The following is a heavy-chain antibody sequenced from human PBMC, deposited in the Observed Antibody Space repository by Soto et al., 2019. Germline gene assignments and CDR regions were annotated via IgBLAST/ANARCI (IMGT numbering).Heavy chain of an antibody. D-gene: IGHD1-1*01. CDR2: VWSNGNLK. V-gene: IGHV3-33*01. Sequence: QVQLVESGGGVVQPGGSLRLSCAASGFTFDAYGFHWVRQAPGKGPEWVAVVWSNGNLKYYADSVKGRFTISRDSSKSALNLQMNSLRADDAAVYYCARIQLDTIVALDYWGQGTLVTVSS. J-gene: IGHJ4*02. CDR3: ARIQLDTIVALDY. CDR1: GFTFDAYG.